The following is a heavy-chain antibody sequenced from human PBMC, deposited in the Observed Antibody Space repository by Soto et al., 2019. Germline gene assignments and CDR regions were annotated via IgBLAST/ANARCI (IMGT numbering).Heavy chain of an antibody. CDR2: ISAYNGNT. CDR3: ARDWKSEIAGVEVAANTFDY. Sequence: GASVKVSCKASGYTFTSYGISWVRQAPGQGLEWMGWISAYNGNTNYAQKLQGRVSMTTDTSTSTAYMELRSLRSDDTAVYYCARDWKSEIAGVEVAANTFDYWGQGTLVTVSS. J-gene: IGHJ4*02. CDR1: GYTFTSYG. D-gene: IGHD6-19*01. V-gene: IGHV1-18*01.